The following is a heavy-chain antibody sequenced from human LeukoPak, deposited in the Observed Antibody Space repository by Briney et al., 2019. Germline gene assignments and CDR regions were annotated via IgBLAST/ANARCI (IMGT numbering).Heavy chain of an antibody. V-gene: IGHV4-30-4*08. D-gene: IGHD6-19*01. CDR2: IYYSGST. Sequence: PSQTLSLTCTVSGGSISSGDYYWSWIRQPPGKGLEWIGYIYYSGSTYYNPSLKSRVTISVDTSKNQFSLKLSSVTAADTAVYYCARWDSGWHYFDYWGQGTLVTVSS. CDR3: ARWDSGWHYFDY. J-gene: IGHJ4*02. CDR1: GGSISSGDYY.